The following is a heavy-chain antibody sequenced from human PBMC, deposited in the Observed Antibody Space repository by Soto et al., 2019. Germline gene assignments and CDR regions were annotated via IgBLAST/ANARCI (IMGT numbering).Heavy chain of an antibody. J-gene: IGHJ4*02. Sequence: EVQLVESGGGLVQPGGSLRLSCAASGFTFSSYSMSWVRQAPGKGLEWVASINQDGSEKDYVDSVRGRFTISRDNAKTSLYLQMNSLRAEDTAVYYCVRGRSSSKYWGQGTLVTVSS. V-gene: IGHV3-7*01. D-gene: IGHD6-6*01. CDR3: VRGRSSSKY. CDR2: INQDGSEK. CDR1: GFTFSSYS.